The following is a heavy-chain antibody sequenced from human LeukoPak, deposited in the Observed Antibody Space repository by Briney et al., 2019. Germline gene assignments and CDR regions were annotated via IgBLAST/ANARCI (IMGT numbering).Heavy chain of an antibody. V-gene: IGHV3-23*01. J-gene: IGHJ4*02. CDR2: ISGSGGST. Sequence: GGSLRLSCAASGFTFSSYAMSWVRQAPGKGLEWVSAISGSGGSTYYADSVKGRFTISRDNSKNTLYLQMNSLRAEDTAVYYCAKDGLRYYDILTGPLPDPYCFDYWGQGTLVTVSS. CDR1: GFTFSSYA. CDR3: AKDGLRYYDILTGPLPDPYCFDY. D-gene: IGHD3-9*01.